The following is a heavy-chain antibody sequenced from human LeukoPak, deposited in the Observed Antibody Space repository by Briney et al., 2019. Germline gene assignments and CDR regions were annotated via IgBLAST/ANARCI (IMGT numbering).Heavy chain of an antibody. V-gene: IGHV1-2*02. Sequence: GESLKISCKGSGYTFTGYYMHWVRQAPGQGLEWMGWINPNNGGTNYAQKFQGRVTMTRDTSISTAYMELSSLTSDDTAVYYCARGRRFDPWGQGTLVTVSS. CDR2: INPNNGGT. CDR3: ARGRRFDP. CDR1: GYTFTGYY. J-gene: IGHJ5*02.